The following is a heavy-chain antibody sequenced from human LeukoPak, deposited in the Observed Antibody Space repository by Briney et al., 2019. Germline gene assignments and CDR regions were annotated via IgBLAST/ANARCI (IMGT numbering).Heavy chain of an antibody. D-gene: IGHD6-19*01. CDR2: ISAYNGNT. J-gene: IGHJ4*02. Sequence: ASVKVSCKASGSTFTSYGIIWVRQAPGQGLEWMGWISAYNGNTNYAQKLQGRVTMTTDTSTSTAYMELRSLRSDDTAVYYCARDKFGIAVAGTSGIDYWGQGTRVTVSS. V-gene: IGHV1-18*01. CDR3: ARDKFGIAVAGTSGIDY. CDR1: GSTFTSYG.